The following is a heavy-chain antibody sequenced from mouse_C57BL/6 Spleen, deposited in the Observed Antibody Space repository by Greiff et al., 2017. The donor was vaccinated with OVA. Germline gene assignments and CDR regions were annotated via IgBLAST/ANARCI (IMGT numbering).Heavy chain of an antibody. J-gene: IGHJ4*01. D-gene: IGHD2-4*01. CDR1: GYTFTSYW. CDR2: IYPGSGST. Sequence: VQLQQPGAELVKPGASVKMSCKASGYTFTSYWITWVKQRPGQGLEWIGDIYPGSGSTNYNEKFKSKATLTVDTSSSTAYMQLSSLTSEDSAVDYCASYYDKVLNYAMDYWGQGTSVTVSS. CDR3: ASYYDKVLNYAMDY. V-gene: IGHV1-55*01.